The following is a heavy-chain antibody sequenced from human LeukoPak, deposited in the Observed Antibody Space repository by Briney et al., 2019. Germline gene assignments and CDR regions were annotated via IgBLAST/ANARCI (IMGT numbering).Heavy chain of an antibody. J-gene: IGHJ4*02. D-gene: IGHD1-26*01. CDR3: ARETLVGAQGY. Sequence: GASVKVSCKASGYTFTGYYMHWVRQAPGQGLEWMGWINPNSGSTNYAQKFQGRVTMTRDTSISTAYMELSRLRSDDTAVYYCARETLVGAQGYWGQGTLVTVSS. CDR1: GYTFTGYY. CDR2: INPNSGST. V-gene: IGHV1-2*02.